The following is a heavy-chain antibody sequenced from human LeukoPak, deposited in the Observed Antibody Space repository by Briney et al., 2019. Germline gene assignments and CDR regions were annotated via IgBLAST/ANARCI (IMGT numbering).Heavy chain of an antibody. CDR3: ARVSGWYGGIDY. Sequence: PSQTLSLTCAVSGGSISSGGYYWSWIRQPAGKGLEWIGRIYTSGSTNYNPSLRSRVTMSVDTSKNQFSLKLSSVTAADTAVYYCARVSGWYGGIDYWGQGTLVTVSS. V-gene: IGHV4-61*02. CDR2: IYTSGST. D-gene: IGHD6-19*01. J-gene: IGHJ4*02. CDR1: GGSISSGGYY.